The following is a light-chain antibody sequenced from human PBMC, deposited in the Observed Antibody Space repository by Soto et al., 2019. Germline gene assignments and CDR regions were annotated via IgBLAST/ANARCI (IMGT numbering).Light chain of an antibody. V-gene: IGLV2-8*01. Sequence: QSALTQPPSASGSPGQSVTISCTGTSSDIGAYNYASWFQQHPGEAPKLIISEVNKRPSGVPDRFSGSKSGNTASLTVSGLQAEDEADYYCTSYGGRDNLMFGGGTKVTVL. CDR2: EVN. CDR3: TSYGGRDNLM. CDR1: SSDIGAYNY. J-gene: IGLJ3*02.